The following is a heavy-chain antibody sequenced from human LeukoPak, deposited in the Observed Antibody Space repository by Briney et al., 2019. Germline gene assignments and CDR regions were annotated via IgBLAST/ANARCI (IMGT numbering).Heavy chain of an antibody. J-gene: IGHJ4*02. V-gene: IGHV4-34*01. CDR3: ARVSWRWLRPFDY. D-gene: IGHD5-24*01. CDR2: INHSGST. Sequence: SETLSLTCAVYGGSFSGYYWSWIRQPPGKGLEWIGEINHSGSTNYNPSLKSRVTISVDTSKNQFSLKLSSVTAVDTAVYYCARVSWRWLRPFDYWGQGTLVTVSS. CDR1: GGSFSGYY.